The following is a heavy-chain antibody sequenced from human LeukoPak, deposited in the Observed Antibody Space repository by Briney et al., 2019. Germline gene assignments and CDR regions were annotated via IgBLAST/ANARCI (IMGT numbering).Heavy chain of an antibody. J-gene: IGHJ4*02. D-gene: IGHD4-17*01. V-gene: IGHV4-39*07. CDR2: INHSGSA. CDR1: GGSISSSSYY. Sequence: SETLSLTCTVSGGSISSSSYYWTWIRQPPGKGLEWIGEINHSGSANYNPSLKSRVTISLDTSKNQFSLKLSSVTAADTAVYYCARGQGTVTTHWGQGTLVTVSS. CDR3: ARGQGTVTTH.